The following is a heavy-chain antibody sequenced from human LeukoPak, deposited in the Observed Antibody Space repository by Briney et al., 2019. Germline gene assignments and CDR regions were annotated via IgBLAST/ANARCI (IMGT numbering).Heavy chain of an antibody. D-gene: IGHD3-22*01. CDR2: IQYDGRNK. V-gene: IGHV3-30*02. CDR1: GFSVSTNY. Sequence: GGSLRLSCAASGFSVSTNYMTWVRQAPGKGLEWVAFIQYDGRNKYCADSVKGRFTISRDNSKNTLCLQMNSLRAEDTAVYYCAKCDSYDSSGYSNFDYWGQGTLVTVSS. CDR3: AKCDSYDSSGYSNFDY. J-gene: IGHJ4*02.